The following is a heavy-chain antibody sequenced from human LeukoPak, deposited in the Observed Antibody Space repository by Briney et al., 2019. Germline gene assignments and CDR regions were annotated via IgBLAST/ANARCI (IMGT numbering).Heavy chain of an antibody. V-gene: IGHV1-2*02. Sequence: GASVKVSCRASGHTFTGYYMHWVRQAPGQGLEWMGWINPNSGGTNYAQKFQGRVTMTRDTSISTAYMELSRLRSDDTAVYYCARVQLRGYYDSSALGAFDIWGQGTMVTVSS. D-gene: IGHD3-22*01. CDR2: INPNSGGT. J-gene: IGHJ3*02. CDR3: ARVQLRGYYDSSALGAFDI. CDR1: GHTFTGYY.